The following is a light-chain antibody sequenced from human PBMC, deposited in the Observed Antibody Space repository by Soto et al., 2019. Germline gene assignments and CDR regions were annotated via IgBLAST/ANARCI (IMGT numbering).Light chain of an antibody. J-gene: IGKJ1*01. Sequence: DIQMTQSPSTLSASVGDRVTITCRASQSISPWLAWYQQIPGEAPKLLIYKASSLESWVPSRFSGSGSGTEFILTSSRQQHDDVANYCCQQYATYWTFGQGTKVEIK. CDR3: QQYATYWT. V-gene: IGKV1-5*03. CDR1: QSISPW. CDR2: KAS.